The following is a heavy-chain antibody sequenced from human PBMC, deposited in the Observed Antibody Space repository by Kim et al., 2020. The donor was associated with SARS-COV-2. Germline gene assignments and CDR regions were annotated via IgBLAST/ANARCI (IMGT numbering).Heavy chain of an antibody. Sequence: GGSLRLSCAASGFTVSSNYMSWVRQAPGKGLEWVSVIYSGGSTYYADSVKGRFTISRDNSKNTLYLQMNSLRAEDTAVYYCAREGSSSWYTGGYYYYMDVWGKGPTVTVSS. J-gene: IGHJ6*03. CDR3: AREGSSSWYTGGYYYYMDV. V-gene: IGHV3-66*01. CDR1: GFTVSSNY. CDR2: IYSGGST. D-gene: IGHD6-13*01.